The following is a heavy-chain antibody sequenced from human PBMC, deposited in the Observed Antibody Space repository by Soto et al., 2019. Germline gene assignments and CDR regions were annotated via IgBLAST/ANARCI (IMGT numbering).Heavy chain of an antibody. V-gene: IGHV3-15*01. J-gene: IGHJ6*03. CDR2: IKSKTDGGTT. CDR1: GFTFSNAW. CDR3: TTGAYYYYYYMDV. Sequence: EVQLVESGGGLVKPGGSLRLSCAASGFTFSNAWMSWARQAPGKGLEWVGRIKSKTDGGTTDYAAPVKGRFTISRDDSKNTLYLQMNSLKTEDTAVYYCTTGAYYYYYYMDVWGKGTTVTVSS.